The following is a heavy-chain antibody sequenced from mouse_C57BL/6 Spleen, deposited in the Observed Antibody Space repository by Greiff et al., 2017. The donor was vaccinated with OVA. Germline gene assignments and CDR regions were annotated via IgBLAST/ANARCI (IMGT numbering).Heavy chain of an antibody. V-gene: IGHV1-50*01. Sequence: VQLQQPGAELVKPGASVKLSCKASGYTFTSYWMQWVKQRPGQGLEWIGEIDPSDSYTNYNQKFKGKATLTVDTSSSTAYMQLSSLTSEDSAVYYCARFDDGSSFDYWGQGTTLTVSS. J-gene: IGHJ2*01. D-gene: IGHD1-3*01. CDR2: IDPSDSYT. CDR3: ARFDDGSSFDY. CDR1: GYTFTSYW.